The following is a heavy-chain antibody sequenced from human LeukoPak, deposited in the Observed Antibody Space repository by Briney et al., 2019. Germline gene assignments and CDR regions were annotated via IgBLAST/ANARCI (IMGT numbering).Heavy chain of an antibody. CDR1: GFTFSSYA. J-gene: IGHJ4*02. Sequence: QTGGSLRLSCAASGFTFSSYAMSWVRQAPGKGLEWVSAISGSGGSTYYADSVKGRFTISRDNSKNTLYLQMNSLRAEDTAVYYCACSYGDYKSLLDSWGPGTLVTVSS. V-gene: IGHV3-23*01. CDR2: ISGSGGST. D-gene: IGHD4-17*01. CDR3: ACSYGDYKSLLDS.